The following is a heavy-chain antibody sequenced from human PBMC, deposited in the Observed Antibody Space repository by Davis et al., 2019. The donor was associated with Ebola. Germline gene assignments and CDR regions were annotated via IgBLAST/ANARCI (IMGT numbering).Heavy chain of an antibody. CDR2: IYYSGST. D-gene: IGHD6-6*01. V-gene: IGHV4-59*08. CDR3: ARSSYSSSSLLDS. CDR1: GASINSYY. J-gene: IGHJ4*02. Sequence: MPSETLSLTCIVSGASINSYYWSWIRQPPGKGLEWIGYIYYSGSTNYNPSLKSRITISIDTSKTQFSLKLSSVTAADTAMYYCARSSYSSSSLLDSWGQGTLVTVSS.